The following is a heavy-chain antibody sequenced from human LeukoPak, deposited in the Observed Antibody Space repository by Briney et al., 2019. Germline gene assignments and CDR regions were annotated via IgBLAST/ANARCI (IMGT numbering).Heavy chain of an antibody. CDR2: INHSGST. CDR1: GGSFSGYY. D-gene: IGHD5-24*01. CDR3: ARDGGYTDY. Sequence: SETLSLTCAVYGGSFSGYYWSWIRQPPGKGLEWIGEINHSGSTNYNPSLKSRVTISVDTSKIQFSLKLSSVTAADTAVYYCARDGGYTDYWGQGTLVTVSS. V-gene: IGHV4-34*01. J-gene: IGHJ4*02.